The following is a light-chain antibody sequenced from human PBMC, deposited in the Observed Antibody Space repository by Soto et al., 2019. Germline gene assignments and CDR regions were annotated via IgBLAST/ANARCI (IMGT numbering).Light chain of an antibody. V-gene: IGLV4-69*01. CDR3: QTSCTGINVV. CDR2: LDSDGSH. Sequence: QLVLTQSPSASASLGASVKLTCTLSSGHSSYAIAWHQQQPEKGPRYLMKLDSDGSHTTGDAIPDRFSGSSSGAERYLTISSLQSEDEADYYCQTSCTGINVVFGGGTKLTVL. CDR1: SGHSSYA. J-gene: IGLJ2*01.